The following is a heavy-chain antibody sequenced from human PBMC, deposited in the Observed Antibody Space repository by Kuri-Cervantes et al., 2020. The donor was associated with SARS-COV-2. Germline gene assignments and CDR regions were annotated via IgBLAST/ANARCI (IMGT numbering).Heavy chain of an antibody. CDR3: ARQMMSSITIFGVVITRNWFDP. D-gene: IGHD3-3*01. J-gene: IGHJ5*02. CDR1: GASISGSPHY. V-gene: IGHV4-39*01. CDR2: IYYSGNT. Sequence: SQTLSLTCGVSGASISGSPHYWDWLRQTPGKGLEWIGNIYYSGNTYYNPSLESRVAISVDTSKNQFSLKLSSVTAADTAVYYCARQMMSSITIFGVVITRNWFDPWGQGTLVTVSS.